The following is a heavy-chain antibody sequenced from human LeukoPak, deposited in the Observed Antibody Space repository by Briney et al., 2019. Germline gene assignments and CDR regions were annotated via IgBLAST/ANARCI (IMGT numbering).Heavy chain of an antibody. CDR1: GFSFSDCA. J-gene: IGHJ4*02. Sequence: GGSLRVPCAASGFSFSDCAMSWVRQAPGRGLEWVSSISGSAGSTYYADSMKGRFTISRDNPKNTLHLEMNSLRAEDTAIYYCAKGMATIRRHIDSWGQGTLVTVSS. V-gene: IGHV3-23*01. D-gene: IGHD5-24*01. CDR3: AKGMATIRRHIDS. CDR2: ISGSAGST.